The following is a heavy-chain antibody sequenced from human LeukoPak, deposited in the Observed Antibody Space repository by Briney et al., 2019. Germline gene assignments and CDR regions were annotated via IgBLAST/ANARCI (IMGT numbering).Heavy chain of an antibody. V-gene: IGHV3-21*01. CDR3: ARESGDAFDI. CDR2: IDPSSTYI. J-gene: IGHJ3*02. Sequence: PGRSLRLSCAASGFTFRSYSMNWVRQAPGKGLEWVSAIDPSSTYIYYADSVKGRFTISRDNAENSLYLQMNSLRVKDTAVYYCARESGDAFDIWGQGTMVTVSS. CDR1: GFTFRSYS.